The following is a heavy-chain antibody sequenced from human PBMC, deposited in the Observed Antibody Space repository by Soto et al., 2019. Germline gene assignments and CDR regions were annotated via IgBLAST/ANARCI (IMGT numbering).Heavy chain of an antibody. CDR1: GGSISSGGYY. CDR2: IYYSGST. D-gene: IGHD4-17*01. Sequence: LSLTCTVSGGSISSGGYYWSWIRQHPGKGLEWIGYIYYSGSTYYNQSLKSRVTISVDTSKNQFSLKLSSVTAADTAVYYCARGSYGDYPHADYYMDVWGKGTTVTVSS. CDR3: ARGSYGDYPHADYYMDV. V-gene: IGHV4-31*03. J-gene: IGHJ6*03.